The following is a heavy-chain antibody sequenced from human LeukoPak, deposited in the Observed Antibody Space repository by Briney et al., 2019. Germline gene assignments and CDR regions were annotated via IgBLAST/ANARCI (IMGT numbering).Heavy chain of an antibody. D-gene: IGHD2-2*02. CDR1: GGSISSGGYY. CDR3: ARGRGYCSSTSCYTSWFDP. J-gene: IGHJ5*02. CDR2: IYYSGST. V-gene: IGHV4-31*03. Sequence: SQTLSLTCTVSGGSISSGGYYWSWIRQHPGKGLEWIGYIYYSGSTYYNPSLKSRVTISVDTSKNQFSLKLSPVTAADTAVYYCARGRGYCSSTSCYTSWFDPWGQGTLVTVSS.